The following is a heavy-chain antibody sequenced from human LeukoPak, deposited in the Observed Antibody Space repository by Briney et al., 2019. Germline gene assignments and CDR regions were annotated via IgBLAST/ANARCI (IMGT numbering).Heavy chain of an antibody. CDR3: ARAATYYYDSSGYSVGY. V-gene: IGHV3-7*01. CDR2: IKQDGSEK. CDR1: GFTFSSYW. J-gene: IGHJ4*02. D-gene: IGHD3-22*01. Sequence: GGSLRLSCAASGFTFSSYWMSWVRQAPGKGLEWVANIKQDGSEKYYVDSVKSRFTISRDNAKNSLYLQMNSLRAEDTAVYYCARAATYYYDSSGYSVGYWGQGTLVTVSS.